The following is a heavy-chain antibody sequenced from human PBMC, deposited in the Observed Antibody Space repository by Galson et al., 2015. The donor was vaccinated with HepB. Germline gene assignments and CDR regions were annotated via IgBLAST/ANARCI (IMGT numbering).Heavy chain of an antibody. Sequence: SVKVSCKASGYTFTRYYMHWVRQAPGQGLEWMGIINPSGGSTSYAQKFQGRVTMTRDTSTSTVYMELSSLRSEDTAVYYCARDENPGYSSGWYEYWFDPWGQGTLVTVSS. D-gene: IGHD6-19*01. CDR1: GYTFTRYY. V-gene: IGHV1-46*01. CDR2: INPSGGST. CDR3: ARDENPGYSSGWYEYWFDP. J-gene: IGHJ5*02.